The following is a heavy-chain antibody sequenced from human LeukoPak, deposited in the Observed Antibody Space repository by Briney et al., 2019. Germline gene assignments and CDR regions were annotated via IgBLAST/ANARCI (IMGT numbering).Heavy chain of an antibody. J-gene: IGHJ6*03. D-gene: IGHD2-2*02. CDR3: AREDIVVVPAAIRPGNYYYYMDV. V-gene: IGHV3-48*01. CDR2: ISSSSTI. Sequence: GGSLRLSCAASGFTFSSYAMNWVRQAPGKGLEWVSYISSSSTIYYADSVKGRFTISRDNAKNSLYLQMNSLRAEDTAVYYCAREDIVVVPAAIRPGNYYYYMDVWGKGTTVTVSS. CDR1: GFTFSSYA.